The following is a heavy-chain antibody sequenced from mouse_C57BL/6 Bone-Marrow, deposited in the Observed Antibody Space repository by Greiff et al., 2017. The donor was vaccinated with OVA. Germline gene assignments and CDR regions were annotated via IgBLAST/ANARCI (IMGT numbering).Heavy chain of an antibody. CDR3: TYDYGGY. J-gene: IGHJ2*01. V-gene: IGHV1-15*01. D-gene: IGHD2-4*01. CDR2: IDPETGGT. CDR1: GYTFTDYE. Sequence: VKLMESGAELVRPGASVTLSCKASGYTFTDYEMHWVKQTPVHGLEWIGAIDPETGGTAYNQKFKGKAILTADKSSSTAYMELRSLTSEDSAVYYCTYDYGGYWGQGTTLTVSS.